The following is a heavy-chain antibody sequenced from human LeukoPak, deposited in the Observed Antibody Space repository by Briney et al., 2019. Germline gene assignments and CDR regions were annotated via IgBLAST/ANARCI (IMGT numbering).Heavy chain of an antibody. Sequence: ASVKVSCKASGYTFTSYDINWVRQATGQGLEWMGWMNPNSGNTGYAQKFQGRVTITRNTSISTAYMELSSLRSEDTAVYYCARGLGPRYYRAFDIWGQGTMVTVSS. J-gene: IGHJ3*02. V-gene: IGHV1-8*03. D-gene: IGHD3-16*01. CDR1: GYTFTSYD. CDR3: ARGLGPRYYRAFDI. CDR2: MNPNSGNT.